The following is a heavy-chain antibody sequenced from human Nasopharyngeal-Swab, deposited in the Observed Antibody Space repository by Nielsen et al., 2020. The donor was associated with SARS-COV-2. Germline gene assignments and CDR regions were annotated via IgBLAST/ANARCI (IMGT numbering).Heavy chain of an antibody. CDR2: IYYSGNT. V-gene: IGHV4-61*01. CDR1: GGPFRSGSYY. Sequence: SETLSLTCTLSGGPFRSGSYYWCWIRQPRGKRLEWIGYIYYSGNTNYNPSLKSRVTITVDTCKNQFSMKLSSVTAADTAVYYCARAWRITIFGVANHLDYWGQGTLVTVSS. J-gene: IGHJ4*02. D-gene: IGHD3-3*01. CDR3: ARAWRITIFGVANHLDY.